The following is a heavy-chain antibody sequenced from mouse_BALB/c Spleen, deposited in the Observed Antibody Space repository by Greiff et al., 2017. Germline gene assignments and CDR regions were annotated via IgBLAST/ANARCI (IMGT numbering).Heavy chain of an antibody. CDR2: ISYSGST. D-gene: IGHD2-4*01. CDR3: ARGGYDSLFAY. J-gene: IGHJ3*01. Sequence: ESGPGLVKPSQSLSLTCTVTGYSITSDYAWNWIRQFPGNKLEWMGYISYSGSTSYNPSLKSRISITRDTSKNQFFLQLNSVTTEDTATYYCARGGYDSLFAYWGQGTLVTVSA. CDR1: GYSITSDYA. V-gene: IGHV3-2*02.